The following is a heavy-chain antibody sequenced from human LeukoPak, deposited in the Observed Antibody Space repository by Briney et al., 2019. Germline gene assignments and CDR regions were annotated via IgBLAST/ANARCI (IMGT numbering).Heavy chain of an antibody. V-gene: IGHV1-2*02. J-gene: IGHJ6*03. CDR2: INPNSGAT. CDR1: GYTFTGYY. Sequence: GASVEVSCKASGYTFTGYYMHWVRQAPGQGLEWMGWINPNSGATNYAQKFQGRVTMTRDTSISTAYMELSRLRSDDTAVYYCARGARDIVVVVAATTIYYYYYMDVWGKGTTVTVSS. D-gene: IGHD2-15*01. CDR3: ARGARDIVVVVAATTIYYYYYMDV.